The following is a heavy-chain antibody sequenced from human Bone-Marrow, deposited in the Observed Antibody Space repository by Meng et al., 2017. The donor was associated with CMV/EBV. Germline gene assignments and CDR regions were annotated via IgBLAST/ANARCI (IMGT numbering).Heavy chain of an antibody. Sequence: LTCAASGFTFSSYSMNWVRQAPGKGLEWVSSISSSSSYIYYADSVKGRFTISRDNAKNSLYLQMNSLRAEDTAVYYCARDQGELRFYPPRPVDYWAQGTLVTFSS. V-gene: IGHV3-21*01. J-gene: IGHJ4*02. CDR2: ISSSSSYI. CDR1: GFTFSSYS. CDR3: ARDQGELRFYPPRPVDY. D-gene: IGHD3-3*01.